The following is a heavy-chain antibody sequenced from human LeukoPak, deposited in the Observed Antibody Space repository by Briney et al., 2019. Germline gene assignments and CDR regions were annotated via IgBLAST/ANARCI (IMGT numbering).Heavy chain of an antibody. J-gene: IGHJ4*02. CDR1: GFTFSNAW. CDR3: TTSPYSSSWRALDY. V-gene: IGHV3-15*01. CDR2: IKSKTDGGTT. D-gene: IGHD6-13*01. Sequence: GGSLRLSCAASGFTFSNAWISWVRQAPGKGLEWVGRIKSKTDGGTTDYAAPVKGRFTISRDDSKNTLYLQMNSLKTEDTAVYYCTTSPYSSSWRALDYWGQGTLVTVSS.